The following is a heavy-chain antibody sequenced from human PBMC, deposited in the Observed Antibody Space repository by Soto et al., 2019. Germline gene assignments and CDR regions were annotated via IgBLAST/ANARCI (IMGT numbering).Heavy chain of an antibody. Sequence: GGSLRLSCAASGFTFRSSWMGWVRQAPGKGREWGVNIKQDGGERNYMDSVKGRFTISRDNAENPLFLQMNSLSAADTAVYFCARSCPFYYGMDVWGQGTTVTVSS. J-gene: IGHJ6*02. D-gene: IGHD3-16*01. V-gene: IGHV3-7*01. CDR2: IKQDGGER. CDR3: ARSCPFYYGMDV. CDR1: GFTFRSSW.